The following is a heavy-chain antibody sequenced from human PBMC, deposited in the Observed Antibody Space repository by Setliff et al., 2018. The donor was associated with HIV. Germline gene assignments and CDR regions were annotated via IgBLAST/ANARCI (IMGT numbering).Heavy chain of an antibody. D-gene: IGHD2-15*01. CDR1: GYSVSSGYY. J-gene: IGHJ5*02. CDR2: MYYTGTT. Sequence: SETLSLTCAVSGYSVSSGYYWAWLRQAPGKGLQWIGQMYYTGTTDYTPSLSSRVTISQDKSRNQFSLKLTSVTATDTAIDYCARGVGIGGNWFDPWGQGIMVTVSS. V-gene: IGHV4-38-2*01. CDR3: ARGVGIGGNWFDP.